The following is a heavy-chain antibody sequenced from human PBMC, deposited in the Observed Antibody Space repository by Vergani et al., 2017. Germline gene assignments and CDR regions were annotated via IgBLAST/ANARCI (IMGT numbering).Heavy chain of an antibody. CDR1: GYTFTSYG. CDR3: ARGQYRRDAFDI. V-gene: IGHV1-8*02. J-gene: IGHJ3*02. Sequence: QVQLVQSGAEVKKPGASVKVSCKASGYTFTSYGISWVRQAPGQGLEWMGWMNPNSGNTGYAQKFQGRVTMTRNTSISTAYMELSSLRSEDTAVYYCARGQYRRDAFDIWGQGTMVTVSS. D-gene: IGHD5-18*01. CDR2: MNPNSGNT.